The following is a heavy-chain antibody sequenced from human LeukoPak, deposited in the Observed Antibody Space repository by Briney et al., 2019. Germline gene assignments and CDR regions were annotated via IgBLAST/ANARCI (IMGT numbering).Heavy chain of an antibody. V-gene: IGHV3-23*01. D-gene: IGHD3-10*01. CDR3: AKANYVSGRSHFDY. J-gene: IGHJ4*02. CDR2: TSGSGGST. CDR1: GFSFSSYG. Sequence: GGSLRLSCAASGFSFSSYGIIWVRQAPGKGLEWVAGTSGSGGSTYYADSVKGRFTISRDNSKNSLYLQMISLRAEDTAIYFCAKANYVSGRSHFDYWGQGTLVTVSS.